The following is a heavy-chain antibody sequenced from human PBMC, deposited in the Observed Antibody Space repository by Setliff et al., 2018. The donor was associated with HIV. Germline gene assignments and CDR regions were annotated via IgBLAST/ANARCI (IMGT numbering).Heavy chain of an antibody. CDR2: INPNSGDT. CDR1: GYTFTRHY. CDR3: ARVGVYSNYRWFDP. V-gene: IGHV1-2*02. J-gene: IGHJ5*02. Sequence: ASVKVSCKASGYTFTRHYLHWVRLAPGQGLEWMGWINPNSGDTNYAQKFQGRVTMTRDTSINAAYMELRSLRSDDTAVYYCARVGVYSNYRWFDPWGQGTLVTVSS. D-gene: IGHD4-4*01.